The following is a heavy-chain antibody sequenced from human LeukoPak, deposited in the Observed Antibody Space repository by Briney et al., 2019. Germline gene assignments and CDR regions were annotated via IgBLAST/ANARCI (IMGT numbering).Heavy chain of an antibody. CDR2: INPNSGGT. CDR3: ARSVEMATPIDY. D-gene: IGHD5-24*01. J-gene: IGHJ4*02. Sequence: ASVKVSCKASGYTFTGYYMHWVRQAPGQGLEWMGWINPNSGGTNYAQKFQGRVTMTRDTSISTAYMELSRLRSDGTAVYYCARSVEMATPIDYWGQGTLVTVSS. CDR1: GYTFTGYY. V-gene: IGHV1-2*02.